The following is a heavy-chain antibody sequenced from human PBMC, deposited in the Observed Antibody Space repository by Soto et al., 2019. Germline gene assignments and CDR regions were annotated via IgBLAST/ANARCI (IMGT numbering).Heavy chain of an antibody. CDR2: ITPILGIA. Sequence: SVKVSCKASGCTFSSYTISWVRQAPGQGLEWMGRITPILGIANYAQKFQGRVTITADKSTSTAYMELSSLRSDDTAVYYCARDRAARTEGPDYWGQGTLVTVSS. CDR1: GCTFSSYT. J-gene: IGHJ4*02. D-gene: IGHD6-6*01. CDR3: ARDRAARTEGPDY. V-gene: IGHV1-69*04.